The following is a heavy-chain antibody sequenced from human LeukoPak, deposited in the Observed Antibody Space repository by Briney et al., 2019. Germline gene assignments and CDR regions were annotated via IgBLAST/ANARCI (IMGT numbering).Heavy chain of an antibody. D-gene: IGHD3-22*01. CDR1: GGTFISYA. CDR3: ASSGVYDSSGYCAY. CDR2: IIPIFGTA. Sequence: SVKVSCKASGGTFISYAISWVRQAPGQGLEWMGGIIPIFGTANYAQKFQGRVTITTDESTSTAYMELSSLRSEDTAVYYCASSGVYDSSGYCAYWGQGTLVTVSS. J-gene: IGHJ4*02. V-gene: IGHV1-69*05.